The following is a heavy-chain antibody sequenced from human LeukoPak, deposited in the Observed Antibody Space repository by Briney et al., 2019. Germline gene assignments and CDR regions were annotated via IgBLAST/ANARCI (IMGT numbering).Heavy chain of an antibody. CDR1: GFTFSSYS. CDR3: ARDRYDSSGYYSSTDY. D-gene: IGHD3-22*01. CDR2: ISSSSSYI. J-gene: IGHJ4*02. V-gene: IGHV3-21*01. Sequence: SGGSLRLSCAASGFTFSSYSMNWVRQAPGRGLEWVSSISSSSSYIYYADLVKGRFTISRDNAKNSLYLQMNSLRAEDTAVYYCARDRYDSSGYYSSTDYWDQGTLVTVSS.